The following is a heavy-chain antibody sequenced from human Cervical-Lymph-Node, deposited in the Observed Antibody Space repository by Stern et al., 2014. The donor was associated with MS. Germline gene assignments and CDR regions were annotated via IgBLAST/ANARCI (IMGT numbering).Heavy chain of an antibody. Sequence: QLGKSWGEVKKPGASVKGSCQGSGFNFSRHWISWGGQAPGPRLEWMGWISAYNGNTNYAQKLQGRVTMTTDTSTSTAYMELRSLRSDDTAVYYCARESVKQPFQHWGQGTLVTVSS. D-gene: IGHD6-13*01. CDR3: ARESVKQPFQH. J-gene: IGHJ1*01. CDR2: ISAYNGNT. CDR1: GFNFSRHW. V-gene: IGHV1-18*01.